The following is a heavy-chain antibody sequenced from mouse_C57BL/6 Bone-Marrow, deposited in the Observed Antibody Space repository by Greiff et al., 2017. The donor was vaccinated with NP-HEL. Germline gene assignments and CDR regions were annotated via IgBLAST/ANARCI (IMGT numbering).Heavy chain of an antibody. CDR1: GYTFTSYG. D-gene: IGHD3-1*01. V-gene: IGHV1-81*01. J-gene: IGHJ1*03. CDR2: IYPRSGNT. CDR3: ARGGYYRYFDV. Sequence: VKLQESGAELARPGASVKLSCKASGYTFTSYGISWVKQRTGQGLEWIGEIYPRSGNTYYNEKFKGKATLTADKSSSTAYMELRSLTSEDSAVYFCARGGYYRYFDVWGTGTTVTVSS.